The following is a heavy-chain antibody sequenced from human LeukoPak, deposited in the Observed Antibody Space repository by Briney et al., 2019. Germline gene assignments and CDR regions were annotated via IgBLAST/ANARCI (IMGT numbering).Heavy chain of an antibody. CDR2: IYHSGST. CDR1: GGSISSYY. V-gene: IGHV4-59*01. D-gene: IGHD5-12*01. Sequence: SETLSLTCTVSGGSISSYYWSWIRQPPGKGLEWIGYIYHSGSTNYNPSLKSRVTISVDTSKNQFSLKLSSVTAADTAEYYCARDGYSGNDGLWGQGTLVTVSS. J-gene: IGHJ4*02. CDR3: ARDGYSGNDGL.